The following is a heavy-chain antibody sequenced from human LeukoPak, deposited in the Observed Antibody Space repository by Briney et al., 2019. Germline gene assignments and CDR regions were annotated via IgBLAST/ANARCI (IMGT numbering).Heavy chain of an antibody. Sequence: SETLSLTCTVSGGSISSGGYYWSWIRQHPGKGLEWIGYIYYSGSTYYNPSLKSRVTISVDTSKNQFSLKLSSVTAADTAVYYCARHYDSSGSSDYWGQGTLVTVSS. D-gene: IGHD3-22*01. CDR1: GGSISSGGYY. J-gene: IGHJ4*02. CDR3: ARHYDSSGSSDY. CDR2: IYYSGST. V-gene: IGHV4-31*03.